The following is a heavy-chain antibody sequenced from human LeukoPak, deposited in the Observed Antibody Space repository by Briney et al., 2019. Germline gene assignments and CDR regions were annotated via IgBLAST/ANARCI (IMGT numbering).Heavy chain of an antibody. CDR2: IYYSGST. CDR3: ARVYYDFWSGHRTNYYMDV. CDR1: GGSISSYY. Sequence: SETLSLTCTVSGGSISSYYWSWIRQPPGKGLEWIGYIYYSGSTNYNPSLMSRVTISVDTSKNQFSLKLSSVTAADTAVYYCARVYYDFWSGHRTNYYMDVWGKGTTVTVSS. V-gene: IGHV4-59*01. J-gene: IGHJ6*03. D-gene: IGHD3-3*01.